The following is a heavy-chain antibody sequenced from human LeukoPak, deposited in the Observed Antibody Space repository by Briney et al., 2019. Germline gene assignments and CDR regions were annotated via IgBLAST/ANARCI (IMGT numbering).Heavy chain of an antibody. V-gene: IGHV3-9*01. CDR2: ISSNSDSV. D-gene: IGHD3-16*01. CDR3: AKEGVFYYYMDV. J-gene: IGHJ6*03. CDR1: GFTFDDYG. Sequence: GGSLRLSCAASGFTFDDYGMHWVRQAPGKGLEWVSRISSNSDSVDYADSVKGRFTVSRDNAKNSLYLQMNSLRAEDTALYYCAKEGVFYYYMDVWGKGTTVTVSS.